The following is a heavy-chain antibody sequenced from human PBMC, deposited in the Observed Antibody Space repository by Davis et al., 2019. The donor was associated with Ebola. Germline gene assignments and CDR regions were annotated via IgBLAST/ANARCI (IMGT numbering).Heavy chain of an antibody. CDR3: ARDQDFRVDY. J-gene: IGHJ4*02. CDR2: ISAYNVHT. V-gene: IGHV1-18*04. CDR1: ADSFSSYG. Sequence: ASVLISCNASADSFSSYGFSWVLQAPGQGLEWLASISAYNVHTNFAQKFQGRVTVTTDTSTTTAYMELKSLTSDDTAVYYCARDQDFRVDYWGQGTLVTVSS. D-gene: IGHD3/OR15-3a*01.